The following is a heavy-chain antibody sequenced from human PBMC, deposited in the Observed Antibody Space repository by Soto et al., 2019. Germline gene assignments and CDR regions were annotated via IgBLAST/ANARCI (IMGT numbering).Heavy chain of an antibody. CDR2: ISYDGSNK. D-gene: IGHD3-9*01. CDR1: GFTFSSYG. V-gene: IGHV3-30*18. Sequence: SLRLSCAASGFTFSSYGMHWVRQAPGKGLEWVAVISYDGSNKYYADSVKGRFTISRDNSKNTLYLQMNSLRAEDTAVYYCAKSVGYDILTAITHDAFDIWGQGTMVTVSS. J-gene: IGHJ3*02. CDR3: AKSVGYDILTAITHDAFDI.